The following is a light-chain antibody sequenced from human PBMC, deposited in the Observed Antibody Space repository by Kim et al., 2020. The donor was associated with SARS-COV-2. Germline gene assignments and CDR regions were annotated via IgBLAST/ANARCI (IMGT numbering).Light chain of an antibody. CDR2: WAS. Sequence: ANPNSKSRQTVLYNANNKTYLAWYQQKPGQAPKLLIYWASIRESGVSDRFSGSGSETDFTLTISSLQAEDVAVYYCQQYYSTPPSFGQGTKLEIK. CDR3: QQYYSTPPS. J-gene: IGKJ2*03. CDR1: QTVLYNANNKTY. V-gene: IGKV4-1*01.